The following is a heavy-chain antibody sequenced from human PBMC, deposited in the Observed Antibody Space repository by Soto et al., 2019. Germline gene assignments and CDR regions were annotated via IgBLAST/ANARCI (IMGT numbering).Heavy chain of an antibody. Sequence: GGSLRLSCAASGFTFSSYSMNWVRQAPGKGLEWVSSISSSSSYIYYADSVKGRFTISRDNAKNSPYLQMNSLRAEDTAVYYCARSYCSSISCYAYYLDCWGQGALVTVSS. D-gene: IGHD2-2*01. CDR1: GFTFSSYS. V-gene: IGHV3-21*01. CDR3: ARSYCSSISCYAYYLDC. CDR2: ISSSSSYI. J-gene: IGHJ4*02.